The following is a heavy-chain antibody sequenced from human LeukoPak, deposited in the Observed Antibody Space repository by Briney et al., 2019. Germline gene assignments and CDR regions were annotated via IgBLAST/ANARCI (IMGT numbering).Heavy chain of an antibody. CDR3: AKGVRITMVRGAFDI. D-gene: IGHD3-10*01. Sequence: GGSLRLSCAASGFTFDDYAMHWVRQAPGKGLEWVPGISWNSGSIGYADSVKGRFTISRDNAKNSLYLQMNSLRAEDTALYYCAKGVRITMVRGAFDIWGQGTMVTVSS. CDR2: ISWNSGSI. V-gene: IGHV3-9*01. CDR1: GFTFDDYA. J-gene: IGHJ3*02.